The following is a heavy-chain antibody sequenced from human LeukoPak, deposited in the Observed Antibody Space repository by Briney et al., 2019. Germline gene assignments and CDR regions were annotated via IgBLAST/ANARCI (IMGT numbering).Heavy chain of an antibody. J-gene: IGHJ4*02. Sequence: GGSLRLSCAASGFTFSGYWMHWVRQAPGKGLVWVSRINSDGRSTSYADSVKGRFTISRDNAKNTLDLQMNSLGAEDMAVYYCASAYSSGYYSFDYWGEGTLVTVSS. D-gene: IGHD3-22*01. CDR1: GFTFSGYW. CDR2: INSDGRST. V-gene: IGHV3-74*01. CDR3: ASAYSSGYYSFDY.